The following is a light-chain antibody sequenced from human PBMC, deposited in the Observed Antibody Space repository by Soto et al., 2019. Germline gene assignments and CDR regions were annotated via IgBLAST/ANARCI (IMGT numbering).Light chain of an antibody. Sequence: EIVLTQSPATLSLSPGERATLSCRASQSVSSYLAWYQQKPGQAPRLLIYDASNRATGIPARFSGSGSGTDFALTISSIEPENFAVYYCQQRSDWPPYTFGQGTKLDIK. J-gene: IGKJ2*01. CDR1: QSVSSY. V-gene: IGKV3-11*01. CDR2: DAS. CDR3: QQRSDWPPYT.